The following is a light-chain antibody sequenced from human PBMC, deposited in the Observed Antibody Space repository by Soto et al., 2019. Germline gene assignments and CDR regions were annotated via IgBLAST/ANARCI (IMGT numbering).Light chain of an antibody. CDR1: SSDVGGYNY. Sequence: QSVLTQPASVSGSPGQSITISCTGTSSDVGGYNYVSWYQQHPGKAPKLMIHEVSNRPSGVSNRFSGSKSGNTASLTISGLQAEDEADYYCSSYTSSSTLSYVFGTGTKLTVL. V-gene: IGLV2-14*01. CDR2: EVS. CDR3: SSYTSSSTLSYV. J-gene: IGLJ1*01.